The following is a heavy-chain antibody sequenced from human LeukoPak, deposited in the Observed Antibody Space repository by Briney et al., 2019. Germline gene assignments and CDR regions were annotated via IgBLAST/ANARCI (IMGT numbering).Heavy chain of an antibody. CDR1: GGSISSYY. J-gene: IGHJ4*02. Sequence: PSETPSLTCTVSGGSISSYYWSWIRQPPGKGLEWIGYIYYSGSTNYNPSLKSRVTISVDTSKNQFSLKLSSVTAADTAVYYCARAGDFWSGYRNGYFDYWGQGTLVTVSS. CDR2: IYYSGST. CDR3: ARAGDFWSGYRNGYFDY. V-gene: IGHV4-59*01. D-gene: IGHD3-3*01.